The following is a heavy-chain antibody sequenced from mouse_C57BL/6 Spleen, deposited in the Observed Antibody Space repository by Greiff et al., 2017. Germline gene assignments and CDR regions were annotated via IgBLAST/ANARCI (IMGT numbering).Heavy chain of an antibody. Sequence: QVQLQQSGAELVKPGASVKISCKASGYAFSSYWMNWVKQRPGKGLEWIGQIYPGDGDTNYNGKFKGKATLTADKSSSTAYMQLSSLTSEDSAVYFCARRDSSGYSDYWGQGTTRTVSS. D-gene: IGHD3-2*02. CDR1: GYAFSSYW. CDR3: ARRDSSGYSDY. V-gene: IGHV1-80*01. J-gene: IGHJ2*01. CDR2: IYPGDGDT.